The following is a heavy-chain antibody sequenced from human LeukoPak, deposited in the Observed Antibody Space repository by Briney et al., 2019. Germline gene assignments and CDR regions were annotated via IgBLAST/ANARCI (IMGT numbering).Heavy chain of an antibody. CDR2: INQDGSEK. D-gene: IGHD3-22*01. Sequence: GGSLRLSCAASGFTVSSNYMSWVRQAPGKGLEWVANINQDGSEKYSVDSVRGRFTISRDNAKNSLYLQMNSLRAEDTAVYYCAREYYSDSSGSDYWGQGTLVTVSS. CDR1: GFTVSSNY. CDR3: AREYYSDSSGSDY. J-gene: IGHJ4*02. V-gene: IGHV3-7*05.